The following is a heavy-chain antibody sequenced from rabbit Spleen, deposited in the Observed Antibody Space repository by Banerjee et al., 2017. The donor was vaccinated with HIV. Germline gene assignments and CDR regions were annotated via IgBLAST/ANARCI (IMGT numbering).Heavy chain of an antibody. CDR2: IYTGNAKT. J-gene: IGHJ4*01. D-gene: IGHD8-1*01. V-gene: IGHV1S45*01. CDR3: ARDAGSGPYIDGAFSL. Sequence: EQLKESGGGLVQPGGSLKLSCKGSGFDFSSYYMSWVRQAPGKGLEWIGCIYTGNAKTYYASWARGRVTISKTSSPTVTLQMTSLTVADTATYFCARDAGSGPYIDGAFSLWGPGTLVTVS. CDR1: GFDFSSYYM.